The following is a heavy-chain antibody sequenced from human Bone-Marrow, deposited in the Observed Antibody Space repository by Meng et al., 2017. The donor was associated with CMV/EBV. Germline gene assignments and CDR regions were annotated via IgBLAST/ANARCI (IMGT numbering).Heavy chain of an antibody. D-gene: IGHD2/OR15-2a*01. CDR3: AKDLSKYSDH. CDR2: IRFDGSLK. Sequence: GESLKIFCEASGFSFSNYGMHWVRQAPGKGLEWVAFIRFDGSLKYYGDSVKGRFNISRDNSKNTLYLQMNSLRAEDTAVYYCAKDLSKYSDHWGQGTLVTVSS. CDR1: GFSFSNYG. V-gene: IGHV3-30*02. J-gene: IGHJ4*02.